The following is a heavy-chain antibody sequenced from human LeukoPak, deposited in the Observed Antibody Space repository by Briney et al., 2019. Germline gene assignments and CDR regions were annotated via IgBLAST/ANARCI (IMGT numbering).Heavy chain of an antibody. Sequence: GGSLRLSCAASVFTVNSNYMTWVRQAPWKGLEWVSVIYSNNSTFYADSVKGRFTISRDNSKNTLYLQMNSLRAEDTAVYYCAKGITVMMVAPGYWGQGTLVTVSS. D-gene: IGHD3-22*01. V-gene: IGHV3-53*01. CDR2: IYSNNST. CDR1: VFTVNSNY. CDR3: AKGITVMMVAPGY. J-gene: IGHJ4*02.